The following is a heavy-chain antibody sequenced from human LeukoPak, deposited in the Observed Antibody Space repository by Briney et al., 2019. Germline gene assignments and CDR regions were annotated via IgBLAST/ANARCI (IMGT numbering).Heavy chain of an antibody. D-gene: IGHD6-19*01. J-gene: IGHJ4*02. V-gene: IGHV1-3*01. CDR3: ARAQGIAVAGPFDY. CDR1: GYTFTSYA. Sequence: ASVNVSCKASGYTFTSYAMHWVRQAPGQRLEWMGWINAGNGNTKYSQKFQGRVTITRDTSASTAYMELSSLRSEDTAVYYCARAQGIAVAGPFDYWGQGTLVTVSS. CDR2: INAGNGNT.